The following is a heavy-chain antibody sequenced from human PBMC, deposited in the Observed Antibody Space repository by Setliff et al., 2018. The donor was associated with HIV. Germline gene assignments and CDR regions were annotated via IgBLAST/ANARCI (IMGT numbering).Heavy chain of an antibody. V-gene: IGHV4-59*12. CDR3: ARVCPPVRYNFWSGYYPKAGYFDY. D-gene: IGHD3-3*01. CDR1: GGSMIIYY. J-gene: IGHJ4*02. CDR2: VSYSGSI. Sequence: SETLSLTCTVSGGSMIIYYWSWIRQPPGKGLEWIGYVSYSGSIYYNPSLKSRVTISVDTSKNQFSLKLSSVTAADTAVYYCARVCPPVRYNFWSGYYPKAGYFDYWGQGALVTVSS.